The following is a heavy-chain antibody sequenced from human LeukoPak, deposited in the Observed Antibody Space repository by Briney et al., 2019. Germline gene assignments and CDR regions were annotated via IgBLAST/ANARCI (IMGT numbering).Heavy chain of an antibody. D-gene: IGHD3-3*01. Sequence: GASVKVSCKASGYTSTGYYMHWVRQAPGQGLEWMGRINPNSGDTNYAQKFQGRVTMTRYTSISTAYMELSRLRSDDTAVYYCARDSSGFLAWSDYWGQGTLVTVSS. CDR1: GYTSTGYY. J-gene: IGHJ4*02. V-gene: IGHV1-2*06. CDR2: INPNSGDT. CDR3: ARDSSGFLAWSDY.